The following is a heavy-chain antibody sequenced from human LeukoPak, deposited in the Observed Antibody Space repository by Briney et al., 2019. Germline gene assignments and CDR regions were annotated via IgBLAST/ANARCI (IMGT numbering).Heavy chain of an antibody. D-gene: IGHD4-23*01. CDR1: GFTFSGYG. CDR3: ASGGQTFDY. J-gene: IGHJ4*02. Sequence: HPWGSLRLSCAASGFTFSGYGMHWVRQAPGEGLEWVAFVRYDSSNKYYADSVKGRFTVSRDNSKNMLYLQMNSLRAEDTAVYYCASGGQTFDYWGRGTLVTVSS. V-gene: IGHV3-30*02. CDR2: VRYDSSNK.